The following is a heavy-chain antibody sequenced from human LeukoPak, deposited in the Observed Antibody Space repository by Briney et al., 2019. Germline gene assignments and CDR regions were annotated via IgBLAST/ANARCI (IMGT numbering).Heavy chain of an antibody. Sequence: GGSLRLSCADPGFTLSRSIMSSVSQAPGKGLEWVSAISGSGGSTYYADSVKGRFTISRDNSKNTLYLQMNSLRAEDTAVYYCAKIAYYYDSRGYYRIYGYSYYGMYAWGQRTTVTVSS. CDR2: ISGSGGST. J-gene: IGHJ6*02. CDR3: AKIAYYYDSRGYYRIYGYSYYGMYA. V-gene: IGHV3-23*01. D-gene: IGHD3-22*01. CDR1: GFTLSRSI.